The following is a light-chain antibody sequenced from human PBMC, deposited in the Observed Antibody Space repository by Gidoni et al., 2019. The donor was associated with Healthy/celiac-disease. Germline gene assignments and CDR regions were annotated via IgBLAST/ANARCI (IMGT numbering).Light chain of an antibody. J-gene: IGKJ2*01. CDR2: LGS. V-gene: IGKV2-28*01. CDR3: MQALQTPRYT. CDR1: QSLLHSNGYNY. Sequence: DLVMTQSPLPLPVTPGEPASIPCRSSQSLLHSNGYNYLDWYLQKPGQSPQLLIYLGSNRASGVPDRFSGSGSGTDFTLKISRVEAEDVGVYYCMQALQTPRYTFGQGTKLEIK.